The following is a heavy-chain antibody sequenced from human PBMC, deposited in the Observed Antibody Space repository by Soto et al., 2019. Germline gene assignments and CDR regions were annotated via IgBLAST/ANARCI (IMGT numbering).Heavy chain of an antibody. J-gene: IGHJ4*02. D-gene: IGHD4-17*01. Sequence: QVQLQQWGAGLLKPSETLSPTCAVYGGSFSGYYWSWIRQPPGKGLEWMGEINHSGSTNYNPSLKSRVTITVDTSKNQFSLKLSSVTAADTAVYYCAREYGDYGVIDYWGQGTLVTVSS. CDR3: AREYGDYGVIDY. CDR1: GGSFSGYY. CDR2: INHSGST. V-gene: IGHV4-34*01.